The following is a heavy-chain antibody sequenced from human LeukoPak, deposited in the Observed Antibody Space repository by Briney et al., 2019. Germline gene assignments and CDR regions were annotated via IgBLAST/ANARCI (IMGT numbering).Heavy chain of an antibody. CDR1: GGSISSGSYY. V-gene: IGHV4-61*02. Sequence: SETLSLTCTVSGGSISSGSYYWSWIRQPAGKGLEWIGRIYTSGSTNYNPSLKSRVTISVDTSKNQFSLKLSSVTAADTAVYYCARENDGYNYLYFDYWGQGTLVTVSS. J-gene: IGHJ4*02. CDR2: IYTSGST. CDR3: ARENDGYNYLYFDY. D-gene: IGHD5-24*01.